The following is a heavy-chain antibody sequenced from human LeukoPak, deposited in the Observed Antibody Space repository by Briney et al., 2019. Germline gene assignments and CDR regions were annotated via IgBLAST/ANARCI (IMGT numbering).Heavy chain of an antibody. CDR3: ARGGLWFGEFYYYYGMDV. D-gene: IGHD3-10*01. CDR1: GGTFSSYA. Sequence: RASVKVSCKASGGTFSSYAISWVRQAPGQGLEWMGGIIPIFGTANYAQKFQGRVTITADESTSTAYRELSSLRSEDTAVYYCARGGLWFGEFYYYYGMDVWGKGTTVTVSS. V-gene: IGHV1-69*01. CDR2: IIPIFGTA. J-gene: IGHJ6*04.